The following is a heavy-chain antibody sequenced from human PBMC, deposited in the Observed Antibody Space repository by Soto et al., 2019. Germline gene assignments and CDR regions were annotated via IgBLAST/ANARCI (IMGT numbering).Heavy chain of an antibody. J-gene: IGHJ4*02. CDR2: ISGSRGSTT. CDR3: AKDPGCSGSTCYKAY. CDR1: GFTFSDYG. D-gene: IGHD2-2*02. Sequence: SGGSLRLSCAASGFTFSDYGLSWVRQAPGKGLEWVSSISGSRGSTTYYAGSVKGRFTISRDNSKNTLYLQMNSLRVEDTAVYYCAKDPGCSGSTCYKAYWGPGTLVTVSS. V-gene: IGHV3-23*01.